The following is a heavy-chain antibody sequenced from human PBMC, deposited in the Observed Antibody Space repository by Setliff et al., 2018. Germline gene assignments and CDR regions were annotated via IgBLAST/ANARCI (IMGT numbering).Heavy chain of an antibody. Sequence: GGSLRLSCAASGFTFSTYRMHWVRQAPGKGLEWVAVIWDDGVKKYHADSVKGRFTISRDNAKNSLYVQMNNLRAEDTAVYYCARSPGWIPWFDSWGQGTLVTVSS. CDR3: ARSPGWIPWFDS. D-gene: IGHD5-18*01. J-gene: IGHJ5*01. CDR2: IWDDGVKK. V-gene: IGHV3-33*08. CDR1: GFTFSTYR.